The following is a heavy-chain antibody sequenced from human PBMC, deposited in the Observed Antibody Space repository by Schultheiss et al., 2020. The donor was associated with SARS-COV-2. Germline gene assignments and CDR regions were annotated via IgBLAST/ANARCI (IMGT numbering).Heavy chain of an antibody. V-gene: IGHV3-7*01. Sequence: GGSLRLSCAASGFTFSSYSMNWVRQAPGKGLEWVANIKQDGSEKYYVDSVKGRFTISRDNAKNSLYLQMNSLRAEDTAVYYCARDEQQLNYYYGMDVWGQGTTVTVSS. J-gene: IGHJ6*02. D-gene: IGHD6-13*01. CDR1: GFTFSSYS. CDR3: ARDEQQLNYYYGMDV. CDR2: IKQDGSEK.